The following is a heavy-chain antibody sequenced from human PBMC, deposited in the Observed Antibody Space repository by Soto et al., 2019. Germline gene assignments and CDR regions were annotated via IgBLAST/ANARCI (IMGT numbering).Heavy chain of an antibody. CDR3: ARGFGEQLAYYYGMDV. J-gene: IGHJ6*02. Sequence: PSETLPLTCTVSGGSISSSSYYWGWIRQPPGKGLEWIGYIYYSGSTYYNPSLKSRVTISVDTSKNQFSLKLSSVTAADTAVYYCARGFGEQLAYYYGMDVWGQGTTVTVSS. V-gene: IGHV4-31*03. CDR2: IYYSGST. CDR1: GGSISSSSYY. D-gene: IGHD3-10*01.